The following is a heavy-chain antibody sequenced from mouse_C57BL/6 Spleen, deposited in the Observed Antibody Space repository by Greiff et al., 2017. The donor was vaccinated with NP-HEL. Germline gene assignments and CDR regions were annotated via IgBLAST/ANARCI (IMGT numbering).Heavy chain of an antibody. D-gene: IGHD1-2*01. Sequence: DVHLVESGGGLVKPGGSLKLSCAASGFTFSSYAMSWVRQTPEKRLEWVATISDGGSYTYYPDNVKGRFTISRDNAKNNLYLQMSHLKSEDTAMYYCARAIRDYFDYWGQGTTLTVSS. V-gene: IGHV5-4*01. CDR2: ISDGGSYT. CDR1: GFTFSSYA. J-gene: IGHJ2*01. CDR3: ARAIRDYFDY.